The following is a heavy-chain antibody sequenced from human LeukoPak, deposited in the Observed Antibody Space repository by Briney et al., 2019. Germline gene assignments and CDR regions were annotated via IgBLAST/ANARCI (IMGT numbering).Heavy chain of an antibody. D-gene: IGHD1-1*01. CDR1: GGSISSSSYY. CDR3: ARGLTTSLRPLHYYAMDV. J-gene: IGHJ6*02. Sequence: SETLSLTCTVSGGSISSSSYYWGWIRQPPGKGLEWIGSIYYGGSTCYNPSLKSRVTISVDTSNNQFSLKLNSVTAADTAVYYCARGLTTSLRPLHYYAMDVWGQGTTVTVSS. V-gene: IGHV4-39*01. CDR2: IYYGGST.